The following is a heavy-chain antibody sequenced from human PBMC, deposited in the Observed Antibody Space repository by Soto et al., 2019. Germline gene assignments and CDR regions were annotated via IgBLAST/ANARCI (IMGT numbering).Heavy chain of an antibody. CDR3: TAGKLYPSPDFDY. V-gene: IGHV3-49*04. Sequence: LSLSCTASGFTFNDYTLSWVRQAPGKGLEWVGFIRSKAYGGTTEYAASVKGRFTISRDDSKSIAYLQMNSLKTEDTAVYYCTAGKLYPSPDFDYWGQGTLVTVSS. CDR2: IRSKAYGGTT. D-gene: IGHD2-8*01. CDR1: GFTFNDYT. J-gene: IGHJ4*02.